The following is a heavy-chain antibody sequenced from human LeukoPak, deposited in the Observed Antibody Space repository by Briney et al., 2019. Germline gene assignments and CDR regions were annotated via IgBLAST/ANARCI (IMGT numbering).Heavy chain of an antibody. CDR2: MNPNSGNT. D-gene: IGHD1-7*01. Sequence: ASVKVSCKASGYTFTSYDINWVRQATGQGLEWMGWMNPNSGNTGYAQKFQGRVTMTRNTSISTAYMELSSLRPEDTAVYYCARGFSNWNYVGRYYYGMDVWGQGTTVTVSS. CDR3: ARGFSNWNYVGRYYYGMDV. CDR1: GYTFTSYD. J-gene: IGHJ6*02. V-gene: IGHV1-8*01.